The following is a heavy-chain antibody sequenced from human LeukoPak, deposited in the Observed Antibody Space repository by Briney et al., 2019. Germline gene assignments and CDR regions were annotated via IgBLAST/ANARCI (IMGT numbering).Heavy chain of an antibody. CDR1: GITLSNYA. J-gene: IGHJ4*02. Sequence: PGGSLRLSCAVSGITLSNYAMSWVRQAPGKGLGWVAGISGSGGGTNYADSVKGRFTISRDNPKNTLYLQMNNVRADDTAVYFCAKRGVVIRVILVGFHKEAYYFDSWGQGALVTVSS. CDR2: ISGSGGGT. D-gene: IGHD3-22*01. V-gene: IGHV3-23*01. CDR3: AKRGVVIRVILVGFHKEAYYFDS.